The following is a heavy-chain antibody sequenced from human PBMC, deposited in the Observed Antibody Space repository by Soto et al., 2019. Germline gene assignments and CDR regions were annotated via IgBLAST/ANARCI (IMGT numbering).Heavy chain of an antibody. CDR1: GFTFNTYN. CDR2: ISSSSTYI. D-gene: IGHD2-2*01. Sequence: LRLSCAASGFTFNTYNMNWVRQAPGKGLEWVSSISSSSTYIFYADSVRGRFTISRDNAENSLYLQMSSLRAEDTAVYYCARDLNKWASKAQLSIAGMDVWGQGTTVTVSS. J-gene: IGHJ6*02. V-gene: IGHV3-21*01. CDR3: ARDLNKWASKAQLSIAGMDV.